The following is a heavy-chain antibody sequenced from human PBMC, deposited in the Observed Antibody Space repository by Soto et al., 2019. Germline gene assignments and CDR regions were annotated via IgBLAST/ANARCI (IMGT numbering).Heavy chain of an antibody. CDR1: GGTFSSYT. V-gene: IGHV1-69*02. D-gene: IGHD3-9*01. CDR2: IIPILGIA. CDR3: ARAKYFDWLLSESHYFDY. J-gene: IGHJ4*02. Sequence: SVKGSCKAAGGTFSSYTISWVRQAPGQGLEWMGRIIPILGIANYAQKFQGRVTITADKSTSTAYMELSSLRSEDTAVYYCARAKYFDWLLSESHYFDYWGQGTLVTVSS.